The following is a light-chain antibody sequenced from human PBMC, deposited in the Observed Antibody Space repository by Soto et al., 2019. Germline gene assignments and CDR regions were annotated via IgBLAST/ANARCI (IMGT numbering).Light chain of an antibody. CDR2: LGF. CDR3: MQSLETTWT. J-gene: IGKJ1*01. Sequence: DIVMNQSPLALPVTPGEAASISCRSSQSLLHSNGYNYVDWYLQKPGQSPQLLFYLGFSRASGVPDRFSGSGSVTDFTLKISRVEAGDVGVYYCMQSLETTWTFGQGTKMDVK. CDR1: QSLLHSNGYNY. V-gene: IGKV2-28*01.